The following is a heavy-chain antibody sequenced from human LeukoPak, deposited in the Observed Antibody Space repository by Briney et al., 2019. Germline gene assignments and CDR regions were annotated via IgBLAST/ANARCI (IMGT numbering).Heavy chain of an antibody. V-gene: IGHV4-59*08. CDR3: ARSDGIRGKYLLDY. CDR2: AYYSVIT. CDR1: GVSITTYY. Sequence: SETLSLTCTVSGVSITTYYWTWIRQPPGKGLEWIGYAYYSVITNYNPSLRNRVTISLDTSKNQFSLKLTSVTAADTALYYCARSDGIRGKYLLDYWGQGSLVTVSS. D-gene: IGHD2-2*01. J-gene: IGHJ4*02.